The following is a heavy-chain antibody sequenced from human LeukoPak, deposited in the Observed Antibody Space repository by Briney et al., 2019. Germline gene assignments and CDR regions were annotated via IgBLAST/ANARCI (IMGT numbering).Heavy chain of an antibody. D-gene: IGHD2-21*01. CDR3: ARIKGGAYTGNFDL. V-gene: IGHV3-74*01. J-gene: IGHJ2*01. CDR1: GFTFSSYW. Sequence: PGGSLRLPCAVSGFTFSSYWLHWVRQAPGKGLVWVSRISGDESSTSYADSVKGRFTISRDNAKSTLYLQMNSLRAEDTAVYYCARIKGGAYTGNFDLWGRGTLVTVSS. CDR2: ISGDESST.